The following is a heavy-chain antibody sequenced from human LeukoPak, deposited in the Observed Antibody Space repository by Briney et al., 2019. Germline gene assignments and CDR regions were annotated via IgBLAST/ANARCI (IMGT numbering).Heavy chain of an antibody. Sequence: ASVQVSCKASRYTFTGSYLHWVRQAPGQGLEWMGRINPNSGDTNYAQKFQGRVTMSRDTSISTAYMELSRLSSDDTAVYYCAREINSSAYYWGQGTLVTVSS. V-gene: IGHV1-2*06. CDR1: RYTFTGSY. D-gene: IGHD3-22*01. J-gene: IGHJ4*02. CDR3: AREINSSAYY. CDR2: INPNSGDT.